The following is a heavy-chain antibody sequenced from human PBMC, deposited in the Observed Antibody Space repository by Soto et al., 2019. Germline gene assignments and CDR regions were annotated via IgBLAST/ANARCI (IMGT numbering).Heavy chain of an antibody. J-gene: IGHJ5*02. CDR3: TRGLPAAIYLGWFDP. CDR1: GFTFTGYY. V-gene: IGHV1-2*02. CDR2: IDPKTGDT. Sequence: ASVKVSCKASGFTFTGYYIHWVRLAPGQGLDWMGWIDPKTGDTKYAQKFQGRVTITRDTSISTVYMELTSLRSDDTAVYYCTRGLPAAIYLGWFDPWGQGTLVTVS. D-gene: IGHD2-2*02.